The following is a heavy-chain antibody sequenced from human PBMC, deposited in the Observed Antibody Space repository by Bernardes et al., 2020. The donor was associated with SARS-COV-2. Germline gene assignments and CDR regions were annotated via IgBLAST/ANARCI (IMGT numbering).Heavy chain of an antibody. CDR3: ARIYHERAGYLRIDS. CDR1: GGSISSYY. CDR2: IYYSGST. Sequence: SETLSLTCTLSGGSISSYYWTWIRQPPGKGLEWIGYIYYSGSTNYSPSLQNRVTISVDTSKKQFSLNLSSVTAADTAVYYCARIYHERAGYLRIDSWGQGTLVTVSS. D-gene: IGHD2-21*01. J-gene: IGHJ4*02. V-gene: IGHV4-59*01.